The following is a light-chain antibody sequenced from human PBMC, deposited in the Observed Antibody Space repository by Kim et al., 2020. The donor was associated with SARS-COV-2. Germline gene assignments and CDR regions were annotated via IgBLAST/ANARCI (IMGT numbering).Light chain of an antibody. J-gene: IGKJ1*01. CDR1: QSISSW. Sequence: DIQMTQSPSTLSASVGDRVTITCRASQSISSWLAWYQQKPGKAPKLLIYKASSLESGVPSRFSGSGSGTEFTLTISSLQPDDFATLYCQQYNSYSRTFGQGTKVDIK. V-gene: IGKV1-5*03. CDR3: QQYNSYSRT. CDR2: KAS.